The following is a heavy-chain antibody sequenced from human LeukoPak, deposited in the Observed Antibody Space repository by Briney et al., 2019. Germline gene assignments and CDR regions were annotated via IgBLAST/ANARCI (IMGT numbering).Heavy chain of an antibody. Sequence: SETLSLTCTVSGGSISSGGYYWSWIRQHPGKGLEWIGYIYYSGSTYYNPSLKSRVTISVDTSKNQFSLKLSSVTAADTAVYYCARAARLRWYFDLWGRGTLVTVSS. D-gene: IGHD4-17*01. CDR3: ARAARLRWYFDL. CDR1: GGSISSGGYY. CDR2: IYYSGST. J-gene: IGHJ2*01. V-gene: IGHV4-31*03.